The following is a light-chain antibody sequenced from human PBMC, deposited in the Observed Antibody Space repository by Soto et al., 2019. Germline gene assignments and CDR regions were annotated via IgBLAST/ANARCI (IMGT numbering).Light chain of an antibody. J-gene: IGLJ2*01. CDR2: DVS. CDR1: SSDVGGYNY. V-gene: IGLV2-11*01. Sequence: QSALTQPASVSGSPGQSITISSTGTSSDVGGYNYVSWYQQHPGKAPKLMIYDVSKRPSGVPDRFSGSKSGNTASLTISGLQAEDEADYYCCSYAGGYTHAVFGGGTKVTVL. CDR3: CSYAGGYTHAV.